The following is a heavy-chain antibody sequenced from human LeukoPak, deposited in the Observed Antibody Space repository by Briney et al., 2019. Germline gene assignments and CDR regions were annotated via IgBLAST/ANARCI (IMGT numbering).Heavy chain of an antibody. D-gene: IGHD3-3*01. J-gene: IGHJ4*02. Sequence: GGSLRLSCAASVFTFSDHYMDWVRQAPGKGLEWVGRTRNKANSYTTEYAASVKGRFTISRDDSKNSLYLQMNSLKTEDTAVYYCARGDDFWSGYLFDYWGQGTLVTVSS. CDR3: ARGDDFWSGYLFDY. V-gene: IGHV3-72*01. CDR2: TRNKANSYTT. CDR1: VFTFSDHY.